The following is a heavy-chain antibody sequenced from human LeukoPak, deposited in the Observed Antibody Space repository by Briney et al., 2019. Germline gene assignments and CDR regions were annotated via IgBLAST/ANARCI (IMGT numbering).Heavy chain of an antibody. D-gene: IGHD1-1*01. CDR2: IYYSGST. Sequence: SETLSLTCTVSGGSTSSYYWSWIRQPPGKGLEWIGYIYYSGSTNYNPSLKSRVTISVDTSKNQFSLKLSSVTAADTAVYYCARDDPRTTNYGMDVWGKGTTVTVSS. V-gene: IGHV4-59*01. CDR1: GGSTSSYY. J-gene: IGHJ6*04. CDR3: ARDDPRTTNYGMDV.